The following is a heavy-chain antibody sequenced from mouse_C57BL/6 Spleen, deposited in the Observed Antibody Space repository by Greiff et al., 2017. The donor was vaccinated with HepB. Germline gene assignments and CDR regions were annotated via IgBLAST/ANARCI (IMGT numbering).Heavy chain of an antibody. D-gene: IGHD2-5*01. CDR1: GYTFTDYN. CDR2: INPNNGGT. Sequence: EVQLQQSGPELVKPGASVKMSCKASGYTFTDYNMHWVKQSHGKSLEWIGNINPNNGGTSYNQKFKGKATLTVNKSSSTAYMELRSLTSEDSAVYSWARPPRYCSKYGAMDYWGQGTSVTVSS. CDR3: ARPPRYCSKYGAMDY. V-gene: IGHV1-22*01. J-gene: IGHJ4*01.